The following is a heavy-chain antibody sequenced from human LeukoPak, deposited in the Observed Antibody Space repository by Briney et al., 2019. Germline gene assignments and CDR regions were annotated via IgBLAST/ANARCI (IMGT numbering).Heavy chain of an antibody. D-gene: IGHD5-18*01. Sequence: GASVKVSCKAFGYTFTSYGISWVRQAPGQGLEWMGWISAYNGNTNYAQKLQGRVTMTTDTSTSTAYMELRSLRSDDTAVYYCARGRYSYAPWDAFDIWGQGTMVTVSS. CDR1: GYTFTSYG. V-gene: IGHV1-18*01. CDR2: ISAYNGNT. CDR3: ARGRYSYAPWDAFDI. J-gene: IGHJ3*02.